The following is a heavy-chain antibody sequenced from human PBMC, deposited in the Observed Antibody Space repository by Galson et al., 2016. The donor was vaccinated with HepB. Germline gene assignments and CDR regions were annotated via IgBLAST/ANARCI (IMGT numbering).Heavy chain of an antibody. CDR3: ASGFGSSWYQNGLDV. V-gene: IGHV3-74*01. CDR1: GFTFSSYW. J-gene: IGHJ6*02. CDR2: INSDGSST. Sequence: SLRLSCAASGFTFSSYWMHWVRQAPGKGLLWVSRINSDGSSTSYADSVKGRFTISRDNAKNTLYLQMNSLRVEDTALYYCASGFGSSWYQNGLDVWGQGTSVTVSS. D-gene: IGHD6-13*01.